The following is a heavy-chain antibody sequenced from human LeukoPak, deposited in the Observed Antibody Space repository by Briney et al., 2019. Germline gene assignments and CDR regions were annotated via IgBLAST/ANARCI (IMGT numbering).Heavy chain of an antibody. CDR2: INHSGST. CDR3: ATGLLHSGGWVTGDYYGMDV. J-gene: IGHJ6*04. D-gene: IGHD6-19*01. V-gene: IGHV4-34*01. Sequence: SETLSLTCAVYGGSFSGYYWSWIRQPPGKGLEWIGEINHSGSTNYNPSLESRVTISVDTSKNQFSLKLSSVTAADTAVYYCATGLLHSGGWVTGDYYGMDVWGEGTTVSVSS. CDR1: GGSFSGYY.